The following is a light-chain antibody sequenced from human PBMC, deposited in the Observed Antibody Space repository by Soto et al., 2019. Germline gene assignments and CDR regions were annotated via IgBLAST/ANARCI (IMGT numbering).Light chain of an antibody. CDR1: QNINNY. Sequence: DIQMTQSPSSLSASVGDRVTITCRASQNINNYLNWYQQKPGKAPKLLIYAASSLQTGVPSRFSGSGSGTDFTLTISSLQPEDSATYYCQQSYSTLVYTFAQGTKLEIK. CDR2: AAS. J-gene: IGKJ2*01. V-gene: IGKV1-39*01. CDR3: QQSYSTLVYT.